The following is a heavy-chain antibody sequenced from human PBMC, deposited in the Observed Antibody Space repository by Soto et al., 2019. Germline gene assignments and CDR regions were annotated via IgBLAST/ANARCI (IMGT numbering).Heavy chain of an antibody. Sequence: GGSLRLSCAASGFTFSGSAVHWVRQASGKGLEWVGRIRSNAYTYATAYAASVNGRFTISRDDSKNTAYLQMNSLKTEDTAVYYCTTYGDVLARDLDYWGQGTLVTVSS. D-gene: IGHD4-17*01. CDR1: GFTFSGSA. CDR3: TTYGDVLARDLDY. V-gene: IGHV3-73*01. J-gene: IGHJ4*02. CDR2: IRSNAYTYAT.